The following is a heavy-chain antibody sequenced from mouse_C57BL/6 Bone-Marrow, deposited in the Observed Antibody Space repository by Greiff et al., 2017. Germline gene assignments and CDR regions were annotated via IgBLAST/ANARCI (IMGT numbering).Heavy chain of an antibody. Sequence: EVKVEESGEGLVKPGGSLKLSCAASGFTFSSYAMSWVRQTPEKRLEWVAYISSGGDYIYYADTVKGRFTISRDNARNTLYLQMSSLKSEDTAMYYCTAYSNYFAYWGQGTLVTVSA. J-gene: IGHJ3*01. CDR1: GFTFSSYA. CDR3: TAYSNYFAY. D-gene: IGHD2-5*01. CDR2: ISSGGDYI. V-gene: IGHV5-9-1*02.